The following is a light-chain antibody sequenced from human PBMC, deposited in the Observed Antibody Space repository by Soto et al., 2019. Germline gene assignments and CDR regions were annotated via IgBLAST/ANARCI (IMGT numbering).Light chain of an antibody. V-gene: IGKV4-1*01. Sequence: DIVMTQSPDSLAVSLGESATINCKSSQSVLYSSNNKNYLAWYQQKPGQPPKLLIYWASTRESGVPDRFSGRGSGTDFTLTISSLQAEDGAVYYCQQYYSTPPYTFGQGTKLEIK. CDR3: QQYYSTPPYT. CDR2: WAS. J-gene: IGKJ2*01. CDR1: QSVLYSSNNKNY.